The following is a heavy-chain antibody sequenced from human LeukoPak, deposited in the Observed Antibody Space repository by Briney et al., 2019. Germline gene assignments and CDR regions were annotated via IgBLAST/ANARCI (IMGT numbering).Heavy chain of an antibody. CDR3: ARDDSGSYSLFDY. D-gene: IGHD1-26*01. CDR2: IIPIFGTA. J-gene: IGHJ4*02. V-gene: IGHV1-69*13. CDR1: GGTFSSYA. Sequence: ASVKVSCKASGGTFSSYAISWVRQAPGQGLEWMGGIIPIFGTANYAQKFQGRVTITADESTSTAYMELSSLRSEDTAVYYCARDDSGSYSLFDYWGQGTLVTVSS.